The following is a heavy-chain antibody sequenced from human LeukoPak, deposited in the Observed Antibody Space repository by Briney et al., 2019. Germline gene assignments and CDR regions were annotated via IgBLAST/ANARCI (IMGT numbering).Heavy chain of an antibody. Sequence: ASGTLSLTCTVSGGSISSGGYYWSWIRQPPGKGLEWIGEINHSGSTNYNPSLKSRVTISVDTSKNQFSLKLSSVTAADTAVYYCARGAPYYYGSGSYYPFDSWGQGTLVTVSS. D-gene: IGHD3-10*01. CDR3: ARGAPYYYGSGSYYPFDS. J-gene: IGHJ4*02. V-gene: IGHV4-39*07. CDR1: GGSISSGGYY. CDR2: INHSGST.